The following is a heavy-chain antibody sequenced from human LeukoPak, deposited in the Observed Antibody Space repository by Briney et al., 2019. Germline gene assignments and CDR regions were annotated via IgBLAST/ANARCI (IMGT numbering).Heavy chain of an antibody. D-gene: IGHD4-23*01. CDR3: ARSLIDYGGSYDAFDI. J-gene: IGHJ3*02. CDR2: ISTYNGNT. V-gene: IGHV1-18*01. Sequence: ASVKVSCKASGYTFTSHGISWVRQAPGQGLEWMGWISTYNGNTNYAQKLQGRVSMTTDTSTSTAYMDLRSLRSEDTAVYYCARSLIDYGGSYDAFDIWGQGTMVIISS. CDR1: GYTFTSHG.